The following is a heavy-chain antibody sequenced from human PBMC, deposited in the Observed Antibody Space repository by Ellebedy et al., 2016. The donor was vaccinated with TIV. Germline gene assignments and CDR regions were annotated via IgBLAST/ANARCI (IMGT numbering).Heavy chain of an antibody. D-gene: IGHD6-13*01. V-gene: IGHV3-23*01. CDR1: GFRFSDYS. CDR2: ISGIGVYA. CDR3: TKLPSGRIARDAGVAWFGS. J-gene: IGHJ5*01. Sequence: PGGSLRLSCVVSGFRFSDYSMTWVRQAPGKGLEYVAVISGIGVYAYYADSVKGRFNIFKDESQNTLFLHMNSLRGDDTAVYYCTKLPSGRIARDAGVAWFGSWGQGTLVTVSS.